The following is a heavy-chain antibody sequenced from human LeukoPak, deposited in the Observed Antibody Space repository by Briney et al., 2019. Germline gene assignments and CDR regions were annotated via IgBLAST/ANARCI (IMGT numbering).Heavy chain of an antibody. CDR3: ARVSMTGAWNVDFVLDY. D-gene: IGHD1-1*01. CDR2: ISAYNGNT. Sequence: GASVKVSCKGSGYTFTSYGISWVRQAPGQGLEWMGWISAYNGNTNYAQKLQDRVTMTTDTSTSTAYMELKSLRSDDTAVYYCARVSMTGAWNVDFVLDYWGQGTLVTVSS. CDR1: GYTFTSYG. V-gene: IGHV1-18*01. J-gene: IGHJ4*02.